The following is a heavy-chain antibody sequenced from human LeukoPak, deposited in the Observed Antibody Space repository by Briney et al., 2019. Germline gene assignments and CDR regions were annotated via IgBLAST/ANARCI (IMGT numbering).Heavy chain of an antibody. Sequence: PGGSLRLSCAASGFTFSSYWMSWVRQAPGKGLEWVANIKQDGSEKYYVDSVKGRFTISRDNAKNSLYLQMNSLRAEDTAVYYCARDGSLRFLEWSGDFDYWGQGTLVTVSS. J-gene: IGHJ4*02. CDR1: GFTFSSYW. V-gene: IGHV3-7*01. D-gene: IGHD3-3*01. CDR2: IKQDGSEK. CDR3: ARDGSLRFLEWSGDFDY.